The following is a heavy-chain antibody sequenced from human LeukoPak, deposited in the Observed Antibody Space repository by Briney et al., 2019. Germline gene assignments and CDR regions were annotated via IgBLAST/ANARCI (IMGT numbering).Heavy chain of an antibody. D-gene: IGHD6-13*01. V-gene: IGHV3-53*01. CDR2: IYPGGST. CDR1: GGTFSSYA. Sequence: SCKASGGTFSSYAISWVRQAPGKGLEWVSVIYPGGSTYYADSVKGRFTISRDNSKSTLYLQMNSLRVEDTAVYYCTGRGLYSSSWWAFDVWGQGTVVTVSS. J-gene: IGHJ3*01. CDR3: TGRGLYSSSWWAFDV.